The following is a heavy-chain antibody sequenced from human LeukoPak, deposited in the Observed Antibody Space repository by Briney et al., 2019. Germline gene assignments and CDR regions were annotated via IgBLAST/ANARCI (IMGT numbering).Heavy chain of an antibody. Sequence: SETLSLTCTVSGGSISSYYWSWIRQPPGKGLEWIGYIYYSGSTNYNPSLKSRVTISVDTSKNQFSLKLSSVTAADTAVYYCARSDSYGDYKDAFDIWGQGTMVTVSS. J-gene: IGHJ3*02. CDR3: ARSDSYGDYKDAFDI. CDR2: IYYSGST. D-gene: IGHD4-17*01. CDR1: GGSISSYY. V-gene: IGHV4-59*01.